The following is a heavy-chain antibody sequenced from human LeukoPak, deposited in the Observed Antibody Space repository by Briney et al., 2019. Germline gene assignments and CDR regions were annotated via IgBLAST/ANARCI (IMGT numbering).Heavy chain of an antibody. CDR3: ARGSWTTSSWIGN. V-gene: IGHV4-39*07. CDR2: IYYSGST. D-gene: IGHD6-13*01. J-gene: IGHJ4*02. CDR1: GGSISSSSYY. Sequence: PSETLSLTCTVSGGSISSSSYYWGWIRQPPGKGLEWIGSIYYSGSTYYNPSLKSRVTISVDTSKNQFSLKLSSVTAADTAVYYCARGSWTTSSWIGNWGQGTLVTVSS.